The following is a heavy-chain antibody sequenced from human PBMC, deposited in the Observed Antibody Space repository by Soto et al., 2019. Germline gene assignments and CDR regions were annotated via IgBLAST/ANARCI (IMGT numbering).Heavy chain of an antibody. Sequence: QITLKESGPSPVKPTQTLTVTCTFSGFSLSNSGVGVAWIRQPPGKALEWLALIYGDNDKRYSPSLKTRLTITKDTSKNQEVLTMTNMDPVDTATYYWATCTLHDYGDYDPGTSHVFDSWGQGTLVTVSS. CDR2: IYGDNDK. CDR1: GFSLSNSGVG. CDR3: ATCTLHDYGDYDPGTSHVFDS. J-gene: IGHJ4*02. D-gene: IGHD4-17*01. V-gene: IGHV2-5*02.